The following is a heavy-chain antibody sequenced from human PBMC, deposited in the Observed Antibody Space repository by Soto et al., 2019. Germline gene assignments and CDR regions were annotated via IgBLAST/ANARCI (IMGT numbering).Heavy chain of an antibody. Sequence: PGGSLRLSCAASGFTFSYYGMHWVRQAPGKGLEWVAVISYDGSNKYYADSVKGRFTISRDNSKNTLYLQMNSLRAEDTAVYYCAKDRPPLIAAAHKYYYYGMDVWGQGTTVTVSS. V-gene: IGHV3-30*18. D-gene: IGHD6-13*01. J-gene: IGHJ6*02. CDR3: AKDRPPLIAAAHKYYYYGMDV. CDR1: GFTFSYYG. CDR2: ISYDGSNK.